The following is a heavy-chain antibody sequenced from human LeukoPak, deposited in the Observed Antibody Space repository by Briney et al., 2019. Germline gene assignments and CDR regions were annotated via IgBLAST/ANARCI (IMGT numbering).Heavy chain of an antibody. J-gene: IGHJ4*02. CDR3: AREVVTPRARGRYFDY. Sequence: PSQTLSLTCTVSGGSISSGGYYWIWIRQHPGKGLEWIGYIYYSGSTYYNPSLKSRVTISVDTSKNQFSLKLSSVTAADTAVYYCAREVVTPRARGRYFDYWGQGTLVTVSS. CDR1: GGSISSGGYY. V-gene: IGHV4-31*03. D-gene: IGHD4-23*01. CDR2: IYYSGST.